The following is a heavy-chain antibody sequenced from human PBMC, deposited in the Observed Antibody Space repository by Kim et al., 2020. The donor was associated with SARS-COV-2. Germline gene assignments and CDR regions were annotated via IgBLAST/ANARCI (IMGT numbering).Heavy chain of an antibody. D-gene: IGHD1-26*01. J-gene: IGHJ4*02. CDR3: ARDLASWWELPDY. Sequence: YAQKLQGRVNMTIDTSTSTAYMELRSLRSDDTAVYYCARDLASWWELPDYWGQGTLVTVSS. V-gene: IGHV1-18*01.